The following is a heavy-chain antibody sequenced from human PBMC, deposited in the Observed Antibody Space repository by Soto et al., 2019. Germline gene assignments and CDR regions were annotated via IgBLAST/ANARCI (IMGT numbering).Heavy chain of an antibody. CDR3: VKAGDSSGYRFDY. CDR1: GFSFSSYS. V-gene: IGHV3-48*01. D-gene: IGHD3-22*01. J-gene: IGHJ4*02. CDR2: VSTSSRTI. Sequence: EVQLVESGGGLVKPGGSLRLSCVASGFSFSSYSTAWVRQAPGEGLQWVSYVSTSSRTICYADSVKGRFTISRDNAKNLMYLQMNSLRVEDTAVYYCVKAGDSSGYRFDYWGQGTLVTVS.